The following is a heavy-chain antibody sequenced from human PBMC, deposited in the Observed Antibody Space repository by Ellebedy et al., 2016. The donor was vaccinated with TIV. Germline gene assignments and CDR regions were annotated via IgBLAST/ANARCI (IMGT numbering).Heavy chain of an antibody. Sequence: GGSLRLXXAASGFTFSSYSMNWVRQAPGKGLEWVSSISSSGSYIYYADSVKGRFTISRDNAKNSLYLQMNSLRAEDTAVYYCARESSEIAIFGVIDYWGQGTLVTVSS. CDR1: GFTFSSYS. CDR3: ARESSEIAIFGVIDY. V-gene: IGHV3-21*01. D-gene: IGHD3-3*01. J-gene: IGHJ4*02. CDR2: ISSSGSYI.